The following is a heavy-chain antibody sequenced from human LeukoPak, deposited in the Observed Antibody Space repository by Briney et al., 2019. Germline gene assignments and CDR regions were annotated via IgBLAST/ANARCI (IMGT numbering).Heavy chain of an antibody. CDR1: GGSIRGDY. CDR3: GKSNGYGLVDI. Sequence: SETLSLTCTVSGGSIRGDYWSWMREPPGKGLEWIGYIYYTGSTNYNPSLTSRITISVDTSKSQFSLKLSSVTAADTAVYYCGKSNGYGLVDIWGQGTMSPSLQ. V-gene: IGHV4-59*01. D-gene: IGHD3-10*01. J-gene: IGHJ3*02. CDR2: IYYTGST.